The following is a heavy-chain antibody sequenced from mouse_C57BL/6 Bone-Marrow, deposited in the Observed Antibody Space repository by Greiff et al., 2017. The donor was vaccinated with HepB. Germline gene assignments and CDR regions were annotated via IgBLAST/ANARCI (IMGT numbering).Heavy chain of an antibody. CDR2: IHPNSGST. CDR1: GYTFTSYW. D-gene: IGHD1-1*01. V-gene: IGHV1-64*01. Sequence: VQLQQPGAELVKPGASVKLSCKASGYTFTSYWMHWVKQRPGQGLEWIGMIHPNSGSTNYNEKFKSKATLTVDKSSSTAYMQLSSLTSEDSAVYYCARESLRFSYAMDYWGQGTSVTVSS. CDR3: ARESLRFSYAMDY. J-gene: IGHJ4*01.